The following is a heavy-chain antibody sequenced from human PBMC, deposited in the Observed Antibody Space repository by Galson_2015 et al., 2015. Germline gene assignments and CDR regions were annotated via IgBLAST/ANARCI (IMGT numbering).Heavy chain of an antibody. V-gene: IGHV1-46*01. Sequence: SVKVSCKASGYTFTDYYLNWVRQAPGQGLEWMGIINPIGGSAYYAQNFQDRVTMTRDKSTSTIYMELGSLMSEDTAVYYCARASGTAVGSSELGHWGQGTLVTVSS. J-gene: IGHJ4*02. CDR1: GYTFTDYY. CDR3: ARASGTAVGSSELGH. CDR2: INPIGGSA. D-gene: IGHD3-10*01.